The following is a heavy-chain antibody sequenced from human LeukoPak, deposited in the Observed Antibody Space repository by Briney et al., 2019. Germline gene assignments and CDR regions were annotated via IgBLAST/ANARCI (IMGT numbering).Heavy chain of an antibody. CDR1: GGSISGFH. CDR3: TRHLNYYGSGSYEY. D-gene: IGHD3-10*01. Sequence: SETLSLTCTVSGGSISGFHWSWIRQPPGKGLEWIGYIHYSGSTDYNPSLKSRVTISVDTSKNQFSLKLSSVTAADTAVYYCTRHLNYYGSGSYEYWGQGTLVTVSS. V-gene: IGHV4-59*08. J-gene: IGHJ4*02. CDR2: IHYSGST.